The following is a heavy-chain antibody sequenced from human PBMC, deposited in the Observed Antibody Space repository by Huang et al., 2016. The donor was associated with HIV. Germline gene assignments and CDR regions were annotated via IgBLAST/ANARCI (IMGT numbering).Heavy chain of an antibody. CDR2: INHGGTT. CDR1: GGSVRGYF. CDR3: ARGGAAAGAF. Sequence: QLQLQQWGAGLLKPSETLSLTCAVYGGSVRGYFWSWIRQPPGKGLEWIGEINHGGTTNYNPSLKSRVSMSVDTSKNQVSLKLTSVTAADTVLYFCARGGAAAGAFWGQGSLVTVSS. V-gene: IGHV4-34*01. D-gene: IGHD6-13*01. J-gene: IGHJ4*02.